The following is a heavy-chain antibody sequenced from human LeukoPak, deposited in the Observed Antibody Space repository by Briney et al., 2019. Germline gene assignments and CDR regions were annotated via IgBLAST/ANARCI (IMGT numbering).Heavy chain of an antibody. CDR2: TIPIFGTA. V-gene: IGHV1-69*13. J-gene: IGHJ2*01. CDR3: TSHRGNSGWYFDL. CDR1: GGTFSSYA. Sequence: SVKVSCKASGGTFSSYAMSWVRQAPGQGLEWMGGTIPIFGTANYAQKFQGRVTITADESTSTAYMELSSLRSEDTAVYYCTSHRGNSGWYFDLWGRGTLVTVSS. D-gene: IGHD4-23*01.